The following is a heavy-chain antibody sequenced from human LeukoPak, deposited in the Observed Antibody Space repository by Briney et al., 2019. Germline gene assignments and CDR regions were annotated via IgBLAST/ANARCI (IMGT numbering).Heavy chain of an antibody. CDR2: IYYSGST. J-gene: IGHJ3*02. CDR1: GGSISSGSYY. Sequence: PSETLSLTCTVSGGSISSGSYYWGWIRQPPGKGLEWIGSIYYSGSTYYNPSLKSRVTISVDTSKNQFSLKLSSVTAADTAVYYCARDLRYFDWLYRMTTQTDAFDIWGQGTMVTVSS. D-gene: IGHD3-9*01. V-gene: IGHV4-39*07. CDR3: ARDLRYFDWLYRMTTQTDAFDI.